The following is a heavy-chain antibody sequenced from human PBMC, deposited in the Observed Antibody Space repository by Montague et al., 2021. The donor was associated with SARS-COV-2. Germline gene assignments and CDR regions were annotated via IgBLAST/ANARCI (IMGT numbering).Heavy chain of an antibody. D-gene: IGHD3-10*01. J-gene: IGHJ4*02. V-gene: IGHV3-7*01. Sequence: SLRLSCAASGFTFSNYWMYWVRQAPGKGLEWVARIKADGSGQNYVDSVKGRFTISRDNAKNSLYLQMNSLRVDDTAVYYYARSRFSSGGFWGQGTLVTVSS. CDR1: GFTFSNYW. CDR3: ARSRFSSGGF. CDR2: IKADGSGQ.